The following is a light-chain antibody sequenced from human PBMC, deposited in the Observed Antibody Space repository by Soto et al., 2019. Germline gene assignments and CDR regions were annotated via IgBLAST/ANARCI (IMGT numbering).Light chain of an antibody. CDR2: SAS. J-gene: IGKJ1*01. CDR3: QQSHNTPLT. CDR1: QRVGSY. V-gene: IGKV1-39*01. Sequence: DIQMTQSPSSLSASVGDRVTITCRASQRVGSYLNWYQQKPGKAPTLLIYSASELQSGVSSRFSGSGSGTDFTLTIRNLQPEDFAVYYCQQSHNTPLTFGQGTKVKI.